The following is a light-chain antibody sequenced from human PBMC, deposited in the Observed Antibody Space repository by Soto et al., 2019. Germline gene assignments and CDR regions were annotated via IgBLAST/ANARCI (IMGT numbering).Light chain of an antibody. CDR2: LETSGSY. V-gene: IGLV4-60*02. CDR3: ETWDINTHVV. CDR1: SGHTTYI. J-gene: IGLJ2*01. Sequence: QSVLTQSSSASASLGSSVKLTCTLSSGHTTYIIAWHQQQPGKAPRYLMKLETSGSYNKGSVFPDRFSGSSSEADRYLTISNLPVEDEADYYCETWDINTHVVFGGGTKVTVL.